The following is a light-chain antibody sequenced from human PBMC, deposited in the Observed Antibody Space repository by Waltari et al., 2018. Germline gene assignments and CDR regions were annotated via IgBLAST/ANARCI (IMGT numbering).Light chain of an antibody. CDR1: QSVFNY. V-gene: IGKV3-11*01. CDR3: QQGSILPLT. Sequence: VLTQSPATLSLSAGDRAPLSCRASQSVFNYLAWYQQKRGQAPRLLIYDTSKRATGIPARFSGSGSGTDFTLTISNLEADDFALYYCQQGSILPLTFGGGTKVEIK. J-gene: IGKJ4*01. CDR2: DTS.